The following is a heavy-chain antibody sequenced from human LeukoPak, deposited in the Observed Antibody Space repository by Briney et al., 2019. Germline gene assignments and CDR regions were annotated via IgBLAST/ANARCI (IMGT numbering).Heavy chain of an antibody. D-gene: IGHD2-2*01. J-gene: IGHJ6*03. CDR2: IDDSGNT. Sequence: KASETLSLTCVVSGGSMKMSSWTWIRQAPGKGLEWIGNIDDSGNTNYNPSLNRQLIIPLDTSKNQFGLRVTSVSGADRALYFCARDSYPAALPYMDAWGKGT. V-gene: IGHV4-59*01. CDR1: GGSMKMSS. CDR3: ARDSYPAALPYMDA.